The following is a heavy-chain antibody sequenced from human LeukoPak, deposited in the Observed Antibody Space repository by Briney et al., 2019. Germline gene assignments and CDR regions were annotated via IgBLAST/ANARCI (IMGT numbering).Heavy chain of an antibody. CDR1: GFIFRSHG. CDR3: ARVRGPTVTTMYFDY. J-gene: IGHJ4*02. Sequence: PGGSLRLSCAGSGFIFRSHGMIWVRQAPGRRLEWVSYISPGGNTIYYADSMKGRFTVSRDDAKNSLSLHMNSLRAEDTAVYYCARVRGPTVTTMYFDYWGQGTLVTVSS. CDR2: ISPGGNTI. D-gene: IGHD4-17*01. V-gene: IGHV3-48*04.